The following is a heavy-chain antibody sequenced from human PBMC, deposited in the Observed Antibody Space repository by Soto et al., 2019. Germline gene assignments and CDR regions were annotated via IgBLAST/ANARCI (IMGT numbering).Heavy chain of an antibody. Sequence: QITLKESGPTLVKPTQTLTLTCTFSGFSLSTRRVALGCLRQPPGKALEWLALIYWDEDKWYSPSLKRRLTLTEDTSKNQVVLTMTNMEPLDTATYYCANSLCGYAYYFDYWGQGTLITVSS. J-gene: IGHJ4*02. CDR1: GFSLSTRRVA. V-gene: IGHV2-5*02. CDR3: ANSLCGYAYYFDY. D-gene: IGHD5-12*01. CDR2: IYWDEDK.